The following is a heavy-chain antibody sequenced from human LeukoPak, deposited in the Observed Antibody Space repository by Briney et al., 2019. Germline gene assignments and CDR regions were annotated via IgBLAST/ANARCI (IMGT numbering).Heavy chain of an antibody. V-gene: IGHV4-34*01. CDR1: GGSFSGYY. D-gene: IGHD3-22*01. J-gene: IGHJ5*02. CDR3: ARRRLYYYDSSGYYP. Sequence: KPSETLSLTCAAYGGSFSGYYWSWIRQPPGKGLEWIGEINHSGSTNYNPSLKSRVTISVDTSKNQFSLKLSSVTAADTAVYYCARRRLYYYDSSGYYPWGQGTLVTVSS. CDR2: INHSGST.